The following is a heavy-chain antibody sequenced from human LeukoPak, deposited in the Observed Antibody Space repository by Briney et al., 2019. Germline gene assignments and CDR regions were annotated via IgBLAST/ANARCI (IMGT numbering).Heavy chain of an antibody. D-gene: IGHD2-15*01. J-gene: IGHJ4*02. CDR2: MFIGSGNT. CDR1: GFTFTTSA. CDR3: AADSYCSGGSCYAPSFDC. V-gene: IGHV1-58*01. Sequence: ASVKVSCKASGFTFTTSALQWVRHARGQRLEWLGWMFIGSGNTNYAQKFQERVTITRGMSTSTAYMELSRLESDDTAVYYCAADSYCSGGSCYAPSFDCWGQGTLVTVSS.